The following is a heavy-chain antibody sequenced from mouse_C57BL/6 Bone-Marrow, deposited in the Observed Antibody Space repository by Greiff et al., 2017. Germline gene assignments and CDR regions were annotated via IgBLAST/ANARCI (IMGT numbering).Heavy chain of an antibody. V-gene: IGHV1-72*01. CDR2: IDPNSGGT. Sequence: QVQLKQPGAELVKPGASVKLSCTASGYTFTSYWMHWVKQRPGRGLEWIGRIDPNSGGTKYNEKFKSQATLTVDKPSSTASMQLSSLTSEDSAGYYCAREGTGTIAYWGQGTLVTVSA. CDR1: GYTFTSYW. J-gene: IGHJ3*01. CDR3: AREGTGTIAY. D-gene: IGHD4-1*01.